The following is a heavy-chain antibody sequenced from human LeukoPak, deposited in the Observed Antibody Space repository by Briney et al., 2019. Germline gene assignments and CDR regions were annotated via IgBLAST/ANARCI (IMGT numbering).Heavy chain of an antibody. D-gene: IGHD2/OR15-2a*01. CDR3: ARAPAVFSYYYYMDV. V-gene: IGHV4-59*12. J-gene: IGHJ6*03. Sequence: SETLSLTCTVSGGSISSYYWSWIRQPPGKGLEWIGYIYYSGSTYYNPSLKSRVTISVDTSKNQFSLKLSSVTAADTAVYYCARAPAVFSYYYYMDVWGKGTTVTVSS. CDR2: IYYSGST. CDR1: GGSISSYY.